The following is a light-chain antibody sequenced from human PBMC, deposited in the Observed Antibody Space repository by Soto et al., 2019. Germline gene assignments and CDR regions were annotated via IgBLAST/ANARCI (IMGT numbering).Light chain of an antibody. CDR2: NNN. J-gene: IGLJ2*01. V-gene: IGLV1-40*01. Sequence: QSALTQPPSVSGAPGQRVSISCTGSRSNIGARYDVHWYQQLPGTAPKLLIFNNNNRPSGVPDRFSGSKSGTSASLAIPGLQAEDEGDYYCQSYDRSLTVVFGGGTKLTVL. CDR3: QSYDRSLTVV. CDR1: RSNIGARYD.